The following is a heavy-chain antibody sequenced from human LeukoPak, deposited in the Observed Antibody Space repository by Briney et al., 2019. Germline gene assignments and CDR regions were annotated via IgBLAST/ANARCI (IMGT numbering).Heavy chain of an antibody. CDR1: GFTFSIYS. V-gene: IGHV3-66*01. CDR2: IYSGGST. CDR3: ARYLRAYYDYVWGSSDPLNYGMDV. J-gene: IGHJ6*02. D-gene: IGHD3-16*01. Sequence: GGSLRLSCAASGFTFSIYSLNWVRQAPGKGLEWVSVIYSGGSTYYADSVKGRFTISRDNSKNTLYLQMNSLRAEDTAVYYCARYLRAYYDYVWGSSDPLNYGMDVWGQGTTVTVSS.